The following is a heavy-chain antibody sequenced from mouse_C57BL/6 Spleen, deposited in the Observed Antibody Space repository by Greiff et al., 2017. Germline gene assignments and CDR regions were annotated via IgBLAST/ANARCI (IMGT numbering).Heavy chain of an antibody. D-gene: IGHD1-1*01. Sequence: QVQLQQPGAELVKPGASVKLSCKASGYTFTSYWMHWVKQRPRQGLEWIGMIHPNSGSTNYNEKFKSKATLTVDKSSSTAYMQLSSLTSEDSAVYYCARERDYYGSSYDAMDYWGQGTSVTVSS. CDR3: ARERDYYGSSYDAMDY. V-gene: IGHV1-64*01. CDR1: GYTFTSYW. CDR2: IHPNSGST. J-gene: IGHJ4*01.